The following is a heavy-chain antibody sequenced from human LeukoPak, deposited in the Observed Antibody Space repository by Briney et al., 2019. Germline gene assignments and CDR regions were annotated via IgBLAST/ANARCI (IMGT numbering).Heavy chain of an antibody. CDR3: VRTRVVVTAYFDY. D-gene: IGHD2-21*02. J-gene: IGHJ4*02. V-gene: IGHV3-7*01. CDR2: INQDGSEK. Sequence: GGSLRLSCAASGFIFSNYWMSWVRQAPGKGLEWVANINQDGSEKYYVDSLKGRFTISRDNAKNSLYLQMNSLRAEDTALYYCVRTRVVVTAYFDYWGQGTLVTVSS. CDR1: GFIFSNYW.